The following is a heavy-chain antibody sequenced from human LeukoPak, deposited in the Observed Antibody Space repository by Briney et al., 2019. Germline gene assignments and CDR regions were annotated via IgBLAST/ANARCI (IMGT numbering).Heavy chain of an antibody. V-gene: IGHV5-51*01. CDR3: ARFVGACSGGSCYSDY. CDR1: GFTFSSYA. J-gene: IGHJ4*02. D-gene: IGHD2-15*01. Sequence: GGSLRLSCAASGFTFSSYAMSWVRQMPGKGLEWMGIIYPGDSDTRYSPSFQGQVTISADKSISTAYLQWNSLKASDTAMYYCARFVGACSGGSCYSDYWGQGTLVTVSS. CDR2: IYPGDSDT.